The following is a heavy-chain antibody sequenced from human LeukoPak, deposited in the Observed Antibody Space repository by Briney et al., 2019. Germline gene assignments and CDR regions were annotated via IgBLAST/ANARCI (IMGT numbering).Heavy chain of an antibody. CDR2: IYYSGST. J-gene: IGHJ3*02. CDR1: GGSISSYY. CDR3: ARDEAAAGGRGAFDI. Sequence: SETLSLTCTVSGGSISSYYWSWIRQPPGKGLEWIGYIYYSGSTNYNPSLKSRVTISVDTSKNQFSLKLSSVTAADTAVYYCARDEAAAGGRGAFDIWGQGTMVTVSS. V-gene: IGHV4-59*08. D-gene: IGHD6-13*01.